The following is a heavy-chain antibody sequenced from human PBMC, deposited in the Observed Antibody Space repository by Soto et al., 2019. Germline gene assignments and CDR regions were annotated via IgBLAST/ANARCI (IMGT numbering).Heavy chain of an antibody. D-gene: IGHD3-9*01. CDR3: ARPELDYDILTGRTGYYGMDV. V-gene: IGHV1-69*13. CDR1: GGTFSSYA. CDR2: IIPIFGTA. Sequence: ASVKVSCKASGGTFSSYAISWVRQAPGQGLEWMGGIIPIFGTANYAQKFQGRVTITADESTSTAYMELSSLRSEDTAVYYCARPELDYDILTGRTGYYGMDVWGQGTTVTVSS. J-gene: IGHJ6*02.